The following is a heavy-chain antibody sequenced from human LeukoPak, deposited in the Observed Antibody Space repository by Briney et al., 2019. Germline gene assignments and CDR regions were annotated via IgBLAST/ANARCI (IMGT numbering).Heavy chain of an antibody. J-gene: IGHJ5*02. Sequence: GASVKVSCKASRGTFSSYAISWVRQAPGQGLEWMGRIIPIFGTANYAQKFQGRVTITTDQSTSTAYVELSSLRSEDTAVYYCARDRYYYDSSGQEGDWFDPWGQGTLVTVSS. D-gene: IGHD3-22*01. CDR1: RGTFSSYA. CDR2: IIPIFGTA. CDR3: ARDRYYYDSSGQEGDWFDP. V-gene: IGHV1-69*05.